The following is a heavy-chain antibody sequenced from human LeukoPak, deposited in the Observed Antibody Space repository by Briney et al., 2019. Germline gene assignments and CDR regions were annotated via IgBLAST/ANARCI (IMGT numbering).Heavy chain of an antibody. CDR1: GFTFSSYW. Sequence: GGSLRLSCVASGFTFSSYWMTWVRQAPGKGLEWVANIKTDGSLTYYVDSVKGRFTISRDNAKNSLYLQMNSLRAEDTAIYYCAKESSLLRGPTVIYYFDFWGQGTLVTVSS. J-gene: IGHJ4*02. D-gene: IGHD3-10*01. V-gene: IGHV3-7*03. CDR3: AKESSLLRGPTVIYYFDF. CDR2: IKTDGSLT.